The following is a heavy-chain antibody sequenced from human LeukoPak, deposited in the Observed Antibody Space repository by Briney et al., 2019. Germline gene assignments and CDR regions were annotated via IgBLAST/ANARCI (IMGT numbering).Heavy chain of an antibody. J-gene: IGHJ4*02. Sequence: GGSLRLSCADSGFTFSSYAMNWVRQAPGKGLEWVSAISGSGGSTYYADSVKGRFTISRDNSKNTLYLQMNSLRAEDTAVYYCAKRAGISFRHFDNWGQGTLVTVSS. CDR3: AKRAGISFRHFDN. CDR1: GFTFSSYA. V-gene: IGHV3-23*01. CDR2: ISGSGGST.